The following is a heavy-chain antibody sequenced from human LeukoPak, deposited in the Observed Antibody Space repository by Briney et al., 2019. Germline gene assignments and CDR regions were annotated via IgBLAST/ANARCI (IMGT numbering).Heavy chain of an antibody. D-gene: IGHD2-15*01. V-gene: IGHV1-46*01. CDR1: GYTFTSYY. CDR2: INPSGGST. J-gene: IGHJ4*02. Sequence: ASVKVSCKASGYTFTSYYMHWVRQAPGQGLEWMGIINPSGGSTSYAQKSQGRVTMTRDTSTSTVYMELSSLRSEDTAVYYCANKEYCSGRSCHSSELYWGQGTLVTVSS. CDR3: ANKEYCSGRSCHSSELY.